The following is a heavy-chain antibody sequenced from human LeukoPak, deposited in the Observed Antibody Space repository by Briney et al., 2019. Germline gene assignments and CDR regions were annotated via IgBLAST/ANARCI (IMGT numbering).Heavy chain of an antibody. J-gene: IGHJ5*02. V-gene: IGHV4-59*01. D-gene: IGHD2-2*01. CDR3: ARQEEELIYNWFDP. CDR1: GGPISSYY. Sequence: SETLSLTRTVSGGPISSYYWMWIRQPPGKGLEWSGYIYYSGSTNHNPSLTSRVTISVDTSKNQFSLRLTSVTAADTAVYYCARQEEELIYNWFDPWGQGTLVTVSS. CDR2: IYYSGST.